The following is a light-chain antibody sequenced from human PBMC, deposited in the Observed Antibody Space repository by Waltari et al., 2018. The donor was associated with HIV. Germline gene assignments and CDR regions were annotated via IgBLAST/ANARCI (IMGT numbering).Light chain of an antibody. Sequence: QPALTQPASVSGSPGQSITLSCSGTSSAIGPSELVSWYQQHPGKAPKVIVYEVTNRPSGTSDRSSGSKSGNTASLTISGLQAEDEADYYCCSYAGRSIYVFGTGTTVTVL. CDR1: SSAIGPSEL. J-gene: IGLJ1*01. V-gene: IGLV2-23*02. CDR3: CSYAGRSIYV. CDR2: EVT.